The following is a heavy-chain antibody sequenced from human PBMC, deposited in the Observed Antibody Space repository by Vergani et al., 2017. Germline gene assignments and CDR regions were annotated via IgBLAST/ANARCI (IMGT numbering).Heavy chain of an antibody. D-gene: IGHD6-6*01. J-gene: IGHJ6*02. Sequence: VQLVESGGGVVQPGRSLRLSCAASGFTFDDYAMPWVRQAPGKGLGWFSGSSWNRGSIGYADSVKGRFTISRDNAKNSLYLQMNSLRAEDTALSYCAKGSSSSSYYYYGMDVWGQGTTVTVSS. CDR2: SSWNRGSI. CDR3: AKGSSSSSYYYYGMDV. V-gene: IGHV3-9*01. CDR1: GFTFDDYA.